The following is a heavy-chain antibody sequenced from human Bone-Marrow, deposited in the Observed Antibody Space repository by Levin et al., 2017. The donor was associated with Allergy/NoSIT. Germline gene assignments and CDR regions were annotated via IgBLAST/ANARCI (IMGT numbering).Heavy chain of an antibody. J-gene: IGHJ4*02. CDR2: IFLSSGNV. CDR3: TKDIFPGGADY. Sequence: LAGGSLRLSCAASGFTFEEHAMHWVRQPPGKGLEWVSGIFLSSGNVDYAGSVKGRFTISRDSAKKILYLQMNSLRPEDTAFYFCTKDIFPGGADYWGQGTLVTVSS. CDR1: GFTFEEHA. V-gene: IGHV3-9*01. D-gene: IGHD3-10*01.